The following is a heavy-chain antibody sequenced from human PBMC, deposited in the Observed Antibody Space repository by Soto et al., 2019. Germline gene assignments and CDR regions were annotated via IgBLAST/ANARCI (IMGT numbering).Heavy chain of an antibody. D-gene: IGHD1-20*01. Sequence: SVTLSHTSAVADGSIGVSYCYLGWLRQSPGKGPEWIGSVFYTGFTSYNPSLESRVSVSVDTSKNQFSLKVSGVSAADTAVYYCATSQKGYNWNYFDHWGQGALVTGSS. CDR3: ATSQKGYNWNYFDH. CDR2: VFYTGFT. V-gene: IGHV4-39*01. CDR1: DGSIGVSYCY. J-gene: IGHJ4*02.